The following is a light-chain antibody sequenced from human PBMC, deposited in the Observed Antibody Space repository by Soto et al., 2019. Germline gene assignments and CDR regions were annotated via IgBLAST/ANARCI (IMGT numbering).Light chain of an antibody. CDR3: QSYDSSLSGVV. CDR2: GNS. CDR1: SSNIGAGYD. J-gene: IGLJ2*01. V-gene: IGLV1-40*01. Sequence: QLVLTQPPSVSGAPGQRVTISCTGSSSNIGAGYDVDWYQQLPGTAPKLLIYGNSNRPSGVPDRFSGSKSGTSASLAITGLQAEDEADYYCQSYDSSLSGVVFGGGTQLTVL.